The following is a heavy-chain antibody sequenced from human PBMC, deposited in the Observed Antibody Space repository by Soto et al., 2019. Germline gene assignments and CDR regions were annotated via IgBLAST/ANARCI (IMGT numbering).Heavy chain of an antibody. V-gene: IGHV4-59*08. J-gene: IGHJ4*02. CDR2: IYFRGST. CDR3: ASHMVRGVPFGY. Sequence: ETLSLTCTVSGGSISSYYWSWIRQPPGKGLEWIGYIYFRGSTNYNPSLKSRVTISVDTSKNQFSLKLSSVTAADTAVYYCASHMVRGVPFGYWGQGTLVTVSS. CDR1: GGSISSYY. D-gene: IGHD3-10*01.